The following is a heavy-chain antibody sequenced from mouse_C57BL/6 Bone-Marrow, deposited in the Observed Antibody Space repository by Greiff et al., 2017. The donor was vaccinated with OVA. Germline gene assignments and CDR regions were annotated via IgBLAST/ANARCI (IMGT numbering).Heavy chain of an antibody. Sequence: QVQLQQPGAELVKPGASVKMSCKASGYTFTSYWITWVKQRPGQGLEWIGDIYPGSGSTNYNEKFKSKATLTVDTSSSTAYMQLSSLTSEDSAVYYCARSLITTVVVDYFDYWGQGTTLTVSS. V-gene: IGHV1-55*01. CDR3: ARSLITTVVVDYFDY. CDR2: IYPGSGST. CDR1: GYTFTSYW. J-gene: IGHJ2*01. D-gene: IGHD1-1*01.